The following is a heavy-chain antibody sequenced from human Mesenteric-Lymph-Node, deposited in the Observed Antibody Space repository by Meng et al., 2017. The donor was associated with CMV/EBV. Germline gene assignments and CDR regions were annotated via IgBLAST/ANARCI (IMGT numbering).Heavy chain of an antibody. V-gene: IGHV3-30*02. Sequence: GGSLRLSCAASGFTVSSNYMHWVRQAPGKGLEWVAFIRYDGSNKYYADSVKGRFTISRDNSKNTLYLQMNSLRGEDTAVYYCAREPGIAFDYWGQGTLVTVSS. CDR1: GFTVSSNY. CDR3: AREPGIAFDY. CDR2: IRYDGSNK. D-gene: IGHD6-13*01. J-gene: IGHJ4*02.